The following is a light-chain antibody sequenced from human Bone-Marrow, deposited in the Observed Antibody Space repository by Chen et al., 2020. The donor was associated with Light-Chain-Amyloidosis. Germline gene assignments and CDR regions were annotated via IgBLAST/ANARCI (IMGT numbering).Light chain of an antibody. CDR1: RSSIGTNT. Sequence: QSVLTQPTSASGPPGQRVTISCSGSRSSIGTNTVNWYQQFPGTAPKLLIYFNSQRPSGVPDRFSGSKSGTSASLAISGLQSDDEADYFCAAWDDGLNGVLFGGGTKLTVL. CDR3: AAWDDGLNGVL. V-gene: IGLV1-44*01. J-gene: IGLJ2*01. CDR2: FNS.